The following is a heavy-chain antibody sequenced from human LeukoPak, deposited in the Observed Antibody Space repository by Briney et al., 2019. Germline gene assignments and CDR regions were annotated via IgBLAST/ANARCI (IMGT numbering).Heavy chain of an antibody. CDR1: GGSFSGYF. CDR3: ARDLYSSRTNDAFVI. D-gene: IGHD6-13*01. CDR2: INHSGST. J-gene: IGHJ3*02. Sequence: SETLSLTCAVYGGSFSGYFWSWIRQPPGKGLEWIGEINHSGSTNYNPSLKSRVTISVDTSKNQFSLKLSSVTAADTAVYYCARDLYSSRTNDAFVIWGRGTMVTVSS. V-gene: IGHV4-34*01.